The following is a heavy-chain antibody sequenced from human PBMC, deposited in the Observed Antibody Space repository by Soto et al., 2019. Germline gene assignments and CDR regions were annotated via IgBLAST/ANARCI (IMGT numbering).Heavy chain of an antibody. CDR2: INHSGST. CDR3: ARVRGIGVVPAAGRTNWFDS. J-gene: IGHJ5*01. D-gene: IGHD2-2*01. CDR1: GGSFSGYY. Sequence: SETLSLTCAVYGGSFSGYYWSWIRQPPGKGLEWIGEINHSGSTNYNPSLKSRVTISVDTSKNQFSLKLSSVTAADTAVYYCARVRGIGVVPAAGRTNWFDSWGQGTLVTVSS. V-gene: IGHV4-34*01.